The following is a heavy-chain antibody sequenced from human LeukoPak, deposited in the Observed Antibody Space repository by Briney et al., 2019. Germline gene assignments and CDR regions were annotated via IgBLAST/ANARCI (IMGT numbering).Heavy chain of an antibody. J-gene: IGHJ6*03. CDR1: GFIFSSYS. CDR3: ARGTHGDFDYYYYMDV. V-gene: IGHV3-48*01. CDR2: MSSSSITI. Sequence: GGSLRLSCAASGFIFSSYSMNWVRQAPGKGLEWVSYMSSSSITIYYADSVKGRFTISRDNAKNPLYLQMNSLRAEDTAVYYCARGTHGDFDYYYYMDVWGKGTTVTVSS. D-gene: IGHD4-17*01.